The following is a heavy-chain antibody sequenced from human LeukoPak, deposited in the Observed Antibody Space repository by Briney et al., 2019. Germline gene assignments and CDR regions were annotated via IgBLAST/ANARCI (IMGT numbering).Heavy chain of an antibody. CDR2: ISGKNGNT. Sequence: ASVKVSCKASGYSSPIYGASWVRQAPGQGLEWMGWISGKNGNTKYDQYYQGRVTLTTDTSTSTVYMELRSLSSDDTAVYYCASGSEGYNPGDYWGQGTLVTVSS. V-gene: IGHV1-18*01. CDR3: ASGSEGYNPGDY. J-gene: IGHJ4*02. CDR1: GYSSPIYG. D-gene: IGHD5-24*01.